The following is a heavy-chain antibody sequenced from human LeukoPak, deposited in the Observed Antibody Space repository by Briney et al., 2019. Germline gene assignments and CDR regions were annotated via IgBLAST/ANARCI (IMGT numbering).Heavy chain of an antibody. D-gene: IGHD4-23*01. CDR3: ARDLYGGNTFDY. Sequence: SETLSLTCTVSGGSISSGGYYWSRIRQHPGKGLEWIGNIYHSGNTYYNPSLKSRVTISADTSKNQFSLRLSSVTAADTAVYYCARDLYGGNTFDYWGQGTLVTVSS. V-gene: IGHV4-31*03. J-gene: IGHJ4*02. CDR2: IYHSGNT. CDR1: GGSISSGGYY.